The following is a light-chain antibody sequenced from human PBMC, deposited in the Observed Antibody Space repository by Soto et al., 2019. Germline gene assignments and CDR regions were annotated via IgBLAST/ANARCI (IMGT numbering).Light chain of an antibody. CDR1: QSISSY. CDR3: QQCYSTPRT. CDR2: AAS. V-gene: IGKV1-39*01. J-gene: IGKJ2*02. Sequence: DIQMTQSPSSLSASVGDRVTITCRASQSISSYLNWYQQKPGKAPKLLIYAASSLQSGVPSRFSGSGSGTDFTLTISSLQPEDFATYYCQQCYSTPRTCGQGTKLEIK.